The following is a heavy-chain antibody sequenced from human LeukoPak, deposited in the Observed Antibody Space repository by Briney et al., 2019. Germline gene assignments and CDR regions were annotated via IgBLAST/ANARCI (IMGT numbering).Heavy chain of an antibody. J-gene: IGHJ4*02. V-gene: IGHV3-11*01. D-gene: IGHD1-7*01. CDR2: ISSSGSTI. CDR1: GFTFSDYY. CDR3: ARLEYNWNYLYNFYYFDY. Sequence: GGSLRLSCAASGFTFSDYYMSWIRQAPGKGLEWVSYISSSGSTIYYADSVKGRFTISRDNAKNSLYLQMNSLRAEDTAVYYCARLEYNWNYLYNFYYFDYWGQGTLVTVSS.